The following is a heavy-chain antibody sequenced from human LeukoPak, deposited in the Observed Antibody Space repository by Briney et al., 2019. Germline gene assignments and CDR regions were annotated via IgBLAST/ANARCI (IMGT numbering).Heavy chain of an antibody. CDR1: GASISGYY. CDR2: IYASGTT. CDR3: ARDIYYEGSGYTFDY. V-gene: IGHV4-4*07. D-gene: IGHD3-22*01. J-gene: IGHJ4*02. Sequence: PSETLSLTCTVSGASISGYYWSWIRQPAGKGLEWIGRIYASGTTNYNPSLKSRVTMSVDTSKNQFSLNLSSVTAADTAMYYCARDIYYEGSGYTFDYWGQGTLVTVSS.